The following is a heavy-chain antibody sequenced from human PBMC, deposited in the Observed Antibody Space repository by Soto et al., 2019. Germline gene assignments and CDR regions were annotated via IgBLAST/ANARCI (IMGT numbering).Heavy chain of an antibody. CDR2: IYYSGST. CDR1: GGSVSSGSYY. CDR3: ARDYGGYSYGYCAFDI. D-gene: IGHD5-18*01. Sequence: QVQLQESGPGLVKPSETLSLTCTVSGGSVSSGSYYWSWIRQPPGKGLEWIGYIYYSGSTNYNPSLKSRVTISVDTSKNQFSLKLSSVTAADTAVYYCARDYGGYSYGYCAFDIWGQGTMVTVSS. V-gene: IGHV4-61*01. J-gene: IGHJ3*02.